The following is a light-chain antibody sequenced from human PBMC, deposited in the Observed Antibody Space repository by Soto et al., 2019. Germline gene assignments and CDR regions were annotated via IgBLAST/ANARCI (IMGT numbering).Light chain of an antibody. CDR2: DAS. V-gene: IGKV1-5*01. CDR1: QSVSMW. CDR3: QQAYSHPLT. Sequence: TQMTQSPSTLSASVGDRVTITCRASQSVSMWLAWYQQKPGKAPRLLIYDASNLESGVPSRFSGSGSRTEFTLTITSLQPEDFATYYCQQAYSHPLTFGGGTKVDIK. J-gene: IGKJ4*01.